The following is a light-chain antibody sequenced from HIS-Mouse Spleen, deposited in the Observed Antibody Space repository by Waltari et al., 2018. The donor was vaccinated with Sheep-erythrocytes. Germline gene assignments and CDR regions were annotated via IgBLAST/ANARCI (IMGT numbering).Light chain of an antibody. Sequence: SYELTQPPSVSVSPGQTARITCSGAALPKKYAYWYQQKSGQAPVVVLYEDSKRPSGIPERFSGSSSGTMATLTISGAQMEDEADYYCYSTDSSGNHRVFGTGTKVTVL. CDR1: ALPKKY. V-gene: IGLV3-10*01. CDR2: EDS. J-gene: IGLJ1*01. CDR3: YSTDSSGNHRV.